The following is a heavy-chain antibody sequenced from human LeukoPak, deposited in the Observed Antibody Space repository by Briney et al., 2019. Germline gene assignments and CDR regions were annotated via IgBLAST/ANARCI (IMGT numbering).Heavy chain of an antibody. V-gene: IGHV4-39*01. CDR3: ARRRYYDGSGYLE. J-gene: IGHJ1*01. D-gene: IGHD3-22*01. CDR2: IYYSGRT. CDR1: GDSVSRSDAY. Sequence: SETLSLTCSVSGDSVSRSDAYWDWIRQPPGKGLEWIGTIYYSGRTYYSPSLKSRVTMSVDPSNNQFSLNLRSVTAADTALYYCARRRYYDGSGYLEWGQGTLLSVSS.